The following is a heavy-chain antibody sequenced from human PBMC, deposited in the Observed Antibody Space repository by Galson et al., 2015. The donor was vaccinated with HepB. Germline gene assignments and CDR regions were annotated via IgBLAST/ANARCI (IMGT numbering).Heavy chain of an antibody. CDR1: GGSISSGNYY. V-gene: IGHV4-39*01. Sequence: VSGGSISSGNYYWGWIRQPPGRGLEWIGNFFYTGSTYYNPSLKSRVTISADTSKNQISLKLKSVSAADTAKYYCIRLPLGLDLDHYYYSMDVWGQGTSVTVSS. CDR3: IRLPLGLDLDHYYYSMDV. J-gene: IGHJ6*02. D-gene: IGHD3/OR15-3a*01. CDR2: FFYTGST.